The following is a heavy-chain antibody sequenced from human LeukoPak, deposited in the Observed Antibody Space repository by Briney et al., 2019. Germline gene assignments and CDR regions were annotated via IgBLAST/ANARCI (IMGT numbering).Heavy chain of an antibody. D-gene: IGHD3-10*01. CDR1: GFTFNSFA. J-gene: IGHJ4*02. V-gene: IGHV3-30*02. CDR3: AKGSDGSGSFPFDY. CDR2: IRYDGFEK. Sequence: QPGGSLRLSCAASGFTFNSFAMNWVRQAPGKGLEWVAFIRYDGFEKHYADSVKGRFTISRDNSKNTLYLQMNSLRAEDTAVYYCAKGSDGSGSFPFDYWGQGTLVTVSS.